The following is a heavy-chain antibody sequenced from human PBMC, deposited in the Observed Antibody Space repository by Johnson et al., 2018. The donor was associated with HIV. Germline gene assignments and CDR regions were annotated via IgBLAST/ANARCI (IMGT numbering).Heavy chain of an antibody. CDR2: IRYDGSNK. Sequence: QVQLVESGGGVVQPGGSLRLSCAASGFTFSSYGMHWVRQAPVKGLEWVAFIRYDGSNKYYADSVKGRFTISRDNSKNTLYLQMNSLRAEDTAVYYCCRPYDAFDIWGQGTMVTGSS. J-gene: IGHJ3*02. V-gene: IGHV3-30*02. CDR3: CRPYDAFDI. CDR1: GFTFSSYG.